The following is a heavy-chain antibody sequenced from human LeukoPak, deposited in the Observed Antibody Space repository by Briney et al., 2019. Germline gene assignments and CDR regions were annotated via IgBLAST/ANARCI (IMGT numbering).Heavy chain of an antibody. CDR2: ISAYYGNT. CDR1: GYTFTTYA. D-gene: IGHD3-10*01. Sequence: SVKVSCKASGYTFTTYAISWVRQAPGQGLEWMGWISAYYGNTTYAQKFQGRVTMTTDTSTSTAYMELSSLRSEDTAVYYCASGLRSGSRTFDYWGQGTLVTVSS. J-gene: IGHJ4*02. CDR3: ASGLRSGSRTFDY. V-gene: IGHV1-18*01.